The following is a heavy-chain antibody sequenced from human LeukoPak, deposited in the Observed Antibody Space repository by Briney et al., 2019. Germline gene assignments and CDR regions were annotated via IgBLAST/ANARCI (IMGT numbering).Heavy chain of an antibody. V-gene: IGHV1-69*05. CDR2: IIPIFGTA. Sequence: SVKVSCKASGYTFTSYDINWVRQAPGQGLEWMGGIIPIFGTANYAQKFQGRVTMTRDTSTRTIYMQLSSLRSEDTAVYYCARDVAREFDYWGQGALVTVSS. CDR1: GYTFTSYD. D-gene: IGHD5-24*01. J-gene: IGHJ4*02. CDR3: ARDVAREFDY.